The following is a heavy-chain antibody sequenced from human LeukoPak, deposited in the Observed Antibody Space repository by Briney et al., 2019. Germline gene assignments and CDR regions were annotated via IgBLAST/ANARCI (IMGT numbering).Heavy chain of an antibody. CDR1: GGSISSYY. J-gene: IGHJ5*02. CDR3: ARIADQWWFDP. D-gene: IGHD6-19*01. Sequence: PSETLSLTCTVSGGSISSYYWSWIRQPPGKGLEWIGYIYTSGSTNYNPSLKSRVTISVDTSKNQFSLKLSSVTAADTAVYYCARIADQWWFDPWGQGTLVTVSS. CDR2: IYTSGST. V-gene: IGHV4-4*09.